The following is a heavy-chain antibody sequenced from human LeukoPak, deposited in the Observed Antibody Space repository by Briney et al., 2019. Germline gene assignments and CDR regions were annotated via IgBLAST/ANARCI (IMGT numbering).Heavy chain of an antibody. CDR1: GFTFSSYA. CDR3: AKARGNPYSYLDS. V-gene: IGHV3-23*01. CDR2: ISGRGDIT. Sequence: GGSLRLSCAASGFTFSSYAMSWVRQAPGKGLEWVSAISGRGDITFYADSVKGRFTTSRGNSKNIVYLQASSLRADDTAVYYCAKARGNPYSYLDSWGQGTLITVSS. J-gene: IGHJ4*02. D-gene: IGHD4-23*01.